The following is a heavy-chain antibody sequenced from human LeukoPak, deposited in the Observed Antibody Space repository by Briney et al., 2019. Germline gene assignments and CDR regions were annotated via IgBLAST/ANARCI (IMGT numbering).Heavy chain of an antibody. CDR3: ASLGYCSGGSCYPGY. D-gene: IGHD2-15*01. Sequence: GESLKISCKGSGYSFTSYWIGWVRQVPGKGLEWMGIIYPGDSDTRYSPSFQGQVTISADKSISTAYLQWSSLKASDTAMYYCASLGYCSGGSCYPGYWGQGTLVTVSS. CDR1: GYSFTSYW. J-gene: IGHJ4*02. V-gene: IGHV5-51*01. CDR2: IYPGDSDT.